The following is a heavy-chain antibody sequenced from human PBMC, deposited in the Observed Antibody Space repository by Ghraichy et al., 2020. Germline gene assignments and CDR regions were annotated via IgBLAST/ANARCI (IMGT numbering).Heavy chain of an antibody. Sequence: SGPTLVKPTQTLTLTCTFSGFSLSTSGMRVSWIRQPPGKALEWLARFDWDDDKFYSTSLKTRLTISKDTSKNQVVLTMTNMDPVDTATYYCARSRVGWLQSQDFDYWGQGTLVTVSS. D-gene: IGHD5-24*01. J-gene: IGHJ4*02. V-gene: IGHV2-70*04. CDR2: FDWDDDK. CDR1: GFSLSTSGMR. CDR3: ARSRVGWLQSQDFDY.